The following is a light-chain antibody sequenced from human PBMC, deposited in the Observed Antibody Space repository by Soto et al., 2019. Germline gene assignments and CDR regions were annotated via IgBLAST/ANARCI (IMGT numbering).Light chain of an antibody. J-gene: IGLJ2*01. Sequence: QLVLTQPASVSGSPGQSITISCTGTSSDVGGYNYVSWYQQHPGKAPKLMIYEVTKRPSGVSNRFSGSKSGNTASLTISGLQAEDETDYYCSSYTSTNHVVFGGGTKLTVL. V-gene: IGLV2-14*01. CDR1: SSDVGGYNY. CDR2: EVT. CDR3: SSYTSTNHVV.